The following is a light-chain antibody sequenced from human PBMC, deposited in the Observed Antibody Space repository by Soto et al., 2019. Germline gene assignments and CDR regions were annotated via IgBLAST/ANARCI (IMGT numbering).Light chain of an antibody. V-gene: IGKV3-20*01. J-gene: IGKJ1*01. CDR2: GPS. Sequence: EIVLTQSPGTLSLSPGERATLSCRASQAVRSSYLAWYQRKPGQAPRLLFYGPSTRATGIPDRFTGSGSGTDFTLTISKLEPEDFALYYCQQFGTSPQTFGQGTKVDIK. CDR1: QAVRSSY. CDR3: QQFGTSPQT.